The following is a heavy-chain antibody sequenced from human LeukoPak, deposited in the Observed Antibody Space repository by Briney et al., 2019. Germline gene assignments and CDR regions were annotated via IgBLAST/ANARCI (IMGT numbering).Heavy chain of an antibody. J-gene: IGHJ6*03. CDR3: ARDFYSSGWAEPGYYYYMDV. CDR1: GYTFTSYG. CDR2: INPSGGST. V-gene: IGHV1-46*01. D-gene: IGHD6-19*01. Sequence: ASVKVSCKASGYTFTSYGISWVRQAPGQGLEWMGIINPSGGSTSYAQKFQGRVTMTRDMSTSTVYMELSSLRSEDTAVYYCARDFYSSGWAEPGYYYYMDVWGKGTTVTVSS.